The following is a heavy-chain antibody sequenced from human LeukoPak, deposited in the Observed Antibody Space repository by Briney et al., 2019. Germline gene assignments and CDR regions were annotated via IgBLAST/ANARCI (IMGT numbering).Heavy chain of an antibody. V-gene: IGHV4-34*01. CDR3: ARSSIAARWGYNWLDP. J-gene: IGHJ5*02. D-gene: IGHD6-6*01. CDR2: INHSGST. CDR1: GGSFSGYY. Sequence: KPSETLSLTCAVYGGSFSGYYWSWIRQPPGKGLEWIGEINHSGSTNYNPSLKSRVTISVDTSKNQFSLKLSSVTAADTAVHYCARSSIAARWGYNWLDPWGQGTLVTVSS.